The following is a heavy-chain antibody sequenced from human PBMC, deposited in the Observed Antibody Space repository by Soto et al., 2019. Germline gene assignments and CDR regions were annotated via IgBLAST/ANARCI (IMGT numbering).Heavy chain of an antibody. CDR2: ISYDGSNK. J-gene: IGHJ3*02. CDR3: ARGREITTHAFDI. V-gene: IGHV3-30-3*01. D-gene: IGHD3-3*01. Sequence: PGGSLRLSCAASGFTFSSYAMHWVRQAPGKGLEWVAVISYDGSNKYYADSVKGRFTISRDNSKNTLYLQMNSLRAEDTAVYYCARGREITTHAFDIWGQGTMVTVSS. CDR1: GFTFSSYA.